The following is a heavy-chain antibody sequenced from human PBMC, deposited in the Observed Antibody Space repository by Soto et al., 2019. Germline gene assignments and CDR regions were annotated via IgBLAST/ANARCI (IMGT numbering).Heavy chain of an antibody. V-gene: IGHV1-24*01. CDR3: ATYDFWSSFRPSHSSTLI. J-gene: IGHJ3*02. D-gene: IGHD3-3*01. Sequence: ASVKVSCKVSGYTLTGLAMHWVRRAPGKGLEWMGGFDPEDGETIYAQKFQGRVTMTEDTSTDTAYMELSSLRSEDTAVYYCATYDFWSSFRPSHSSTLISGQGTIV. CDR2: FDPEDGET. CDR1: GYTLTGLA.